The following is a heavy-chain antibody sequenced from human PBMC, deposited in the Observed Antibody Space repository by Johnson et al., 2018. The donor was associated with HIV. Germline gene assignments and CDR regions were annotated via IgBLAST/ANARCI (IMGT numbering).Heavy chain of an antibody. J-gene: IGHJ3*02. D-gene: IGHD3-9*01. CDR1: GFTFSSYA. CDR3: ANLGRYFDWFPTTNDAFDI. Sequence: VQVVESGGGVVQPGRSLRLSCAASGFTFSSYAMSWVRQAPGKGLEWVSAISGSGDSTYYADSVKGRFTISRDNSKNTLYLQMNSLRAEDTAVYYCANLGRYFDWFPTTNDAFDIWGQGTMVTVSS. CDR2: ISGSGDST. V-gene: IGHV3-23*04.